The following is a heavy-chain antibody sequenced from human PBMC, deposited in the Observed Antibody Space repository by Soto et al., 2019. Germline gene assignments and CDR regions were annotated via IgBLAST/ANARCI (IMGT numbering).Heavy chain of an antibody. CDR2: IHYTGNT. V-gene: IGHV4-59*01. Sequence: SETLSLTCTVSSGSISSYYWSWIRQPPGKGLEWIGYIHYTGNTNSNPSLKGRVTLSIDPSWNQFSLKLRSVTAADTAVYYCAAGGYLTGFSYREIKWFDPWGQGTLVTVSS. D-gene: IGHD3-9*01. CDR3: AAGGYLTGFSYREIKWFDP. J-gene: IGHJ5*02. CDR1: SGSISSYY.